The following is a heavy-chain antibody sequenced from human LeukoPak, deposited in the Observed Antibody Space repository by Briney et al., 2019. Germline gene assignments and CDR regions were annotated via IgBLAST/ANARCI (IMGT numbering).Heavy chain of an antibody. V-gene: IGHV3-30*18. CDR3: AKDLLTVTYSRFDY. J-gene: IGHJ4*02. D-gene: IGHD4-17*01. Sequence: GGSLRLSCAASGFTFSSYGMHWVRQAPGKGLEWVAVISYDGSNKYYADSVKGRFTISRDNSKNTLYLQMNSLRAEDTAVYYCAKDLLTVTYSRFDYWGQGTLVTVSS. CDR2: ISYDGSNK. CDR1: GFTFSSYG.